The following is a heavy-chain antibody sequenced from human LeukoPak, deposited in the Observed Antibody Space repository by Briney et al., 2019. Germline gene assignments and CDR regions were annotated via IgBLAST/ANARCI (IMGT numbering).Heavy chain of an antibody. CDR2: ISYDGNNK. J-gene: IGHJ4*02. Sequence: PGGSLRLSCAASGFTFNNYAMFWVRQAPGKGLDWVAGISYDGNNKYYADSVKGRFTISRDNSKNTLYVQMHSLRAEDTAVYFCARAHDYGSKLYYFDFWGQGTLVTVSS. V-gene: IGHV3-30*04. D-gene: IGHD4-17*01. CDR3: ARAHDYGSKLYYFDF. CDR1: GFTFNNYA.